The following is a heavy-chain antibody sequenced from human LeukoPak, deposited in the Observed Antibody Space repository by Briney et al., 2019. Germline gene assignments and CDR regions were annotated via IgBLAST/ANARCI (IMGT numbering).Heavy chain of an antibody. CDR1: GGSISSYY. CDR2: IYYSGST. CDR3: ARQGDYGDYNSGPGV. V-gene: IGHV4-59*08. J-gene: IGHJ6*02. D-gene: IGHD4-17*01. Sequence: SETLSLTCTVSGGSISSYYWSWIRQPPGKGLEWIGYIYYSGSTNYNPSLKSRVTISVDTSKNQFSLKLSSVTAADTAVYYCARQGDYGDYNSGPGVWGQGTTVTVSS.